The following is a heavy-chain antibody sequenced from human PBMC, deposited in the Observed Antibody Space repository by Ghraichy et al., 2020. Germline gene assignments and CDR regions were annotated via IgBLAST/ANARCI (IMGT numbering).Heavy chain of an antibody. Sequence: ESLNISCAASGFTFSSYWIHWVRQAPGKGLVWVSRVNTDGSSTAYADSVKGRFTISRDNAQNTVYLQMNSLRDEDTAVYYCARVEGRAFDIWGQGTRVTVSS. D-gene: IGHD2-15*01. CDR1: GFTFSSYW. CDR3: ARVEGRAFDI. V-gene: IGHV3-74*01. J-gene: IGHJ3*02. CDR2: VNTDGSST.